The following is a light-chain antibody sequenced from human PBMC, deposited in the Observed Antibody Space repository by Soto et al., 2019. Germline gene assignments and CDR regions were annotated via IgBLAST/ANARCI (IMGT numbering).Light chain of an antibody. CDR1: QSVSSY. Sequence: EIVLPQSPATVSLSPGERATLSCRASQSVSSYLAWYQQKPGQAPRLLIYDASNRATGIPARFSGSGSGTDFTLTISSLEPEDFAVYYCQQRSNWPITFGQGTRLEIK. CDR2: DAS. CDR3: QQRSNWPIT. V-gene: IGKV3-11*01. J-gene: IGKJ5*01.